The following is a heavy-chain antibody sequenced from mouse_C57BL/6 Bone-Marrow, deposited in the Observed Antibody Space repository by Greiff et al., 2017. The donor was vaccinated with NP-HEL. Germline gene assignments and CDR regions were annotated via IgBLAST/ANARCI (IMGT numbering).Heavy chain of an antibody. Sequence: EVQLQQSGPELVKPGASVKISCKASGYTFTDYYMNWVKQSHGKSLEWIGDINPNNGGTSYNQKFKGKATLTVDKSSSTAYMELRSLTSEDSAVYYCARWNYGSSYVSSRFAYWGQGTLVTVSA. V-gene: IGHV1-26*01. CDR1: GYTFTDYY. D-gene: IGHD1-1*01. J-gene: IGHJ3*01. CDR2: INPNNGGT. CDR3: ARWNYGSSYVSSRFAY.